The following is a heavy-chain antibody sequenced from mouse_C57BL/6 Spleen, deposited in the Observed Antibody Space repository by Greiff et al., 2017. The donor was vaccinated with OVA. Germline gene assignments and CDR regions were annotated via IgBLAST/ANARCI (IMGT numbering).Heavy chain of an antibody. CDR3: ARTKSYEGDFDY. Sequence: EVHLVESGPELVKPGASVKISCKASGYSFTDYNMNWVKQSNGKSLEWIGVINPNYGTTSYNQKFKGKATLTVDQSSSTAYMQLNSLTSEDSAVYYCARTKSYEGDFDYWGQGTTLTVSS. J-gene: IGHJ2*01. D-gene: IGHD1-1*01. CDR1: GYSFTDYN. V-gene: IGHV1-39*01. CDR2: INPNYGTT.